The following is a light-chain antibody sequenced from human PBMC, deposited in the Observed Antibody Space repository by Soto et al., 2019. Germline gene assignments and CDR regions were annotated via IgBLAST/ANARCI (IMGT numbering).Light chain of an antibody. J-gene: IGKJ2*01. CDR2: AAS. V-gene: IGKV1-6*01. Sequence: AIQMTQSPSSLSASVGDRVTITCRASQAIREDVSWYQQKPGKAPTVLISAASTLESGVPLRFSGSGSGIDFTLTISSLQPEDVATYYCLQDYTFPYTFGQGTKLAIK. CDR3: LQDYTFPYT. CDR1: QAIRED.